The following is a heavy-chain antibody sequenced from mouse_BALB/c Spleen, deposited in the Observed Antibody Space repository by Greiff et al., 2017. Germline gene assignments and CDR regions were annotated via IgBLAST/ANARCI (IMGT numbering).Heavy chain of an antibody. Sequence: EVKLVESGGGLVKPGGSLKLSCAASGFTFSSYTMSWVRQTPEKRLEWVATISSGGSYTYYPDSVKGRFTISRDNAKNTLYLQMSSLKSEDTAMYYCTREVITTVVASWYFDVWGAGTTVTVSS. CDR2: ISSGGSYT. CDR3: TREVITTVVASWYFDV. V-gene: IGHV5-6-4*01. J-gene: IGHJ1*01. CDR1: GFTFSSYT. D-gene: IGHD1-1*01.